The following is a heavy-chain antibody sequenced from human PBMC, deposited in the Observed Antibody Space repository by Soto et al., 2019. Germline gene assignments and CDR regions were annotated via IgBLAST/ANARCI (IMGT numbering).Heavy chain of an antibody. CDR3: ARVVVAEYNWFDP. D-gene: IGHD2-15*01. V-gene: IGHV3-11*06. J-gene: IGHJ5*02. Sequence: GSLRLSCAASGFTFSDYYMSWIRQAPGKGLEWVSYISSSSSYTNYADSVKGRFTISRDNAKNSLYLQMNSLRAEDTAVYYCARVVVAEYNWFDPWGQGTLVTVSS. CDR1: GFTFSDYY. CDR2: ISSSSSYT.